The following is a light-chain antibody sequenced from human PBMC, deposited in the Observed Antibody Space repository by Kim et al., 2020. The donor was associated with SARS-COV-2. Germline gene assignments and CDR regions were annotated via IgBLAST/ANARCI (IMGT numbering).Light chain of an antibody. CDR1: QRVTGTY. CDR3: QQYGDSPST. J-gene: IGKJ1*01. Sequence: EIVLTQSPDTLSLFPGERATLSCRASQRVTGTYLAWYQQKPGQAPRLLISDASSRAAGIPDRFSGNGSRTDITLTISRLDPGDSSVYHFQQYGDSPSTFGQGTKVDIK. V-gene: IGKV3-20*01. CDR2: DAS.